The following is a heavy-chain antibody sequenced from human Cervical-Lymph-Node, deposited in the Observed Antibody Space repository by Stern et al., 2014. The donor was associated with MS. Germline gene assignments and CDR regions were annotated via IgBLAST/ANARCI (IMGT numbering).Heavy chain of an antibody. V-gene: IGHV4-61*02. CDR1: GGSIASSSYY. Sequence: QVQLQESGPGLVKPSQTLSLTCTVSGGSIASSSYYWSWIRQPAGKGLEWIGRIFTRGSTNYNPSLQSRITLSVDTSKNQFSLRLSSVTAADTAVYYCAREDYDGSGHPYYYGLDVWGQGTTVTVSS. D-gene: IGHD3-22*01. CDR3: AREDYDGSGHPYYYGLDV. CDR2: IFTRGST. J-gene: IGHJ6*02.